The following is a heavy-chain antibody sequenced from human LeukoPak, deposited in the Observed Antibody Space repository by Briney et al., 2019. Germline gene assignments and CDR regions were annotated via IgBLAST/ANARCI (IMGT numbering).Heavy chain of an antibody. CDR1: GGSISSSNYY. CDR3: ARVGYSYDD. D-gene: IGHD5-18*01. J-gene: IGHJ4*02. V-gene: IGHV4-39*07. Sequence: TSSETLSLTCTVSGGSISSSNYYWGWIRQPPGKGLEWIGSINYSGTTYYYPSLKSRVTISVDTSKNQFSLKLSSVSAADTAVYSCARVGYSYDDWGQGTLVPVSS. CDR2: INYSGTT.